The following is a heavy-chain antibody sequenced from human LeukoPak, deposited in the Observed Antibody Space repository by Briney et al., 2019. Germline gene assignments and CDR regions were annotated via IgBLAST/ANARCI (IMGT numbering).Heavy chain of an antibody. CDR3: AILSGWSEILDY. J-gene: IGHJ4*02. V-gene: IGHV3-53*01. Sequence: GGSLRLSCAASGFTVSSNYMSWVRQAPGKGLEWVSVIYSGGSTYSADSVKGRFTISRDNAKNTLYLQMNSLRAEDTAVYYCAILSGWSEILDYWGQGTLVTVSS. D-gene: IGHD6-19*01. CDR2: IYSGGST. CDR1: GFTVSSNY.